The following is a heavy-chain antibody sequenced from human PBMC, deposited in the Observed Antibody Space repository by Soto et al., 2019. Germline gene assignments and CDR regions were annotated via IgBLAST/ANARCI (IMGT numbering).Heavy chain of an antibody. Sequence: QLSESGGDLLQPGGSLTLSCAASGFILSTYPMTWVRQAPGRGLEWVSSMNGAATSTSYADSVKGRFTTSRDNSQNTLYLQINTLRPEDTAVYFCARGGPDHYNYGMDVWGQGTTVIVS. CDR1: GFILSTYP. CDR3: ARGGPDHYNYGMDV. CDR2: MNGAATST. J-gene: IGHJ6*02. D-gene: IGHD3-10*01. V-gene: IGHV3-23*01.